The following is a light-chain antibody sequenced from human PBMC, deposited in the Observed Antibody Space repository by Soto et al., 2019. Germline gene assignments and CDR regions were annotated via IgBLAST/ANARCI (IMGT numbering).Light chain of an antibody. J-gene: IGKJ5*01. Sequence: EIVLPRAPATLSLSPVERATLSCRASQSIGLAIAWYQHKPGQAPRLLIFDASQRATGIPARFRGSGSGTEFTLTISSLQSEDFAVYYGQQYNNWPPITSGQGTRLEIK. CDR2: DAS. CDR1: QSIGLA. V-gene: IGKV3-11*01. CDR3: QQYNNWPPIT.